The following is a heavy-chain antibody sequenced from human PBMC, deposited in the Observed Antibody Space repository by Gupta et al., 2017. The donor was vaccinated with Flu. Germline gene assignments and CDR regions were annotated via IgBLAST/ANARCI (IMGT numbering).Heavy chain of an antibody. CDR1: GGSISSYY. CDR2: IYYSGST. CDR3: ARGSLYYYDSSGYPNFDY. J-gene: IGHJ4*02. V-gene: IGHV4-59*01. D-gene: IGHD3-22*01. Sequence: QVQLQESGPGLVKPSETLSLTCTVSGGSISSYYWSWIRQPPGKGLEWIGYIYYSGSTNYNPSLKSRVTISVDTSKNQFSLKLSSVTAADTAVYYCARGSLYYYDSSGYPNFDYWGQGTLVTVSS.